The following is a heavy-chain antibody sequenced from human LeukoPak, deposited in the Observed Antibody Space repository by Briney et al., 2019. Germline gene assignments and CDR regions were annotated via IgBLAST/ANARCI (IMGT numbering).Heavy chain of an antibody. CDR1: GFTFSSYG. J-gene: IGHJ4*02. D-gene: IGHD3-10*01. CDR2: ISYDGSNK. Sequence: PGGSLRLSCAASGFTFSSYGMHWVRQAPGKGLEWVAVISYDGSNKYYADSVKGRFTISRDNSKSTLYLQMNSLRAEDTAVYYCAKDVSDITMVRGVTNFPDYWGQGTLVTVSS. V-gene: IGHV3-30*18. CDR3: AKDVSDITMVRGVTNFPDY.